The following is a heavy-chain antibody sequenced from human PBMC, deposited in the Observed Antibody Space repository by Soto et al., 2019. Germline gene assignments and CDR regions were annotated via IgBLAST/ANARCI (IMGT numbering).Heavy chain of an antibody. CDR1: GGSISSYY. CDR2: IFYSGST. D-gene: IGHD4-17*01. J-gene: IGHJ3*02. Sequence: QVQLQESGPGLVKPSETLSLTCTVSGGSISSYYWSWIRQPPGKGLEWIGYIFYSGSTNYNPSLKXRVTISVDTSKNQFSLKLSSVTAADTAVSYCARRYGSAFDIWGHGTMVTVSS. CDR3: ARRYGSAFDI. V-gene: IGHV4-59*01.